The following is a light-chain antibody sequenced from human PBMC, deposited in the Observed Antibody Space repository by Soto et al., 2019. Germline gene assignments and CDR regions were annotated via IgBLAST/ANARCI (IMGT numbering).Light chain of an antibody. CDR2: CAS. CDR3: QQYNNWPWT. CDR1: QSVSSK. Sequence: EIVMTQSPATLSVSPGERATLSCRASQSVSSKLAWYQQKPGQAPRLLIYCASTRATGIPARFSGSGSGTEFTRTISSLQSEDFAVYYCQQYNNWPWTFGQGTKVEIK. J-gene: IGKJ1*01. V-gene: IGKV3-15*01.